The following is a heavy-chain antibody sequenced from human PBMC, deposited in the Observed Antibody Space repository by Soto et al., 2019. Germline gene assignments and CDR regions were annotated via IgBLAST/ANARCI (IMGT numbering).Heavy chain of an antibody. CDR3: GRQPNEYSSSWLHFDY. J-gene: IGHJ4*01. D-gene: IGHD6-13*01. CDR2: IYYTGST. V-gene: IGHV4-39*01. CDR1: GGSVSSTRYY. Sequence: QLQLQESGPGLVKPSETLSLTCTVSGGSVSSTRYYWDWIRQPPGKGLEWIGNIYYTGSTYYSPSLKSRVTIAVDTPKNQFSLKLRSVTAADTAVYYWGRQPNEYSSSWLHFDYWGHGTLVTVSS.